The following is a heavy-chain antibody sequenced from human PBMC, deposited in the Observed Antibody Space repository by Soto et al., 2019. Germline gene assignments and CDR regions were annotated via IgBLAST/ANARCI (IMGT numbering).Heavy chain of an antibody. V-gene: IGHV3-23*01. D-gene: IGHD2-21*01. CDR3: AKGGDCGGGGCYTGTFYYFDV. CDR2: ISGSGGHT. Sequence: GVSLRLSCAASAFTFSNYAMNWFRQAPGKGLQWVSSISGSGGHTYFADSVKGRFTISRDNSENTVSLEVNNLRAEDTALYFCAKGGDCGGGGCYTGTFYYFDVWDRGTLVTVSS. J-gene: IGHJ2*01. CDR1: AFTFSNYA.